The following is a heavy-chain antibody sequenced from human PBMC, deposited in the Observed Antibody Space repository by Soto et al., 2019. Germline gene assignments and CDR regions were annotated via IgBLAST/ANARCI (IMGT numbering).Heavy chain of an antibody. CDR2: IYTSRTT. V-gene: IGHV4-4*07. D-gene: IGHD1-26*01. J-gene: IGHJ4*02. CDR1: GGSINGYY. CDR3: ARDSVGISSPGVY. Sequence: QVQLQESGPGLVKPSETLSLTCTVSGGSINGYYWTWIRQPAGKGLEWIGRIYTSRTTSYNPSLKSRVTMSLDTSKNQFSLRLTSVTAADTAVYYCARDSVGISSPGVYWGRGTLVTVSS.